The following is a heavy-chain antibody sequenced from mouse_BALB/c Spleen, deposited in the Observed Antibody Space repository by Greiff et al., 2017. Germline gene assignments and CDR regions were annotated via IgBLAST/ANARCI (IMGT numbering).Heavy chain of an antibody. Sequence: EVMLVESGGGLVKPGGSLKLSCAASGFTFSSYAMSWVRQTPEKRLEWVASISSGGSTYYPDSVKGRFTISRDNARNILYLQMSSLRSEDTAMYYCAREGLRRIYYAMDYWGQGTSVTVSS. CDR1: GFTFSSYA. V-gene: IGHV5-6-5*01. CDR3: AREGLRRIYYAMDY. J-gene: IGHJ4*01. D-gene: IGHD2-2*01. CDR2: ISSGGST.